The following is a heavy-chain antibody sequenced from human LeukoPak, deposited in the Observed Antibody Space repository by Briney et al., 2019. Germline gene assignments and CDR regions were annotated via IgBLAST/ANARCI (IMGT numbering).Heavy chain of an antibody. V-gene: IGHV3-11*06. Sequence: GGSLRLSCAASGFTFGDYYMSWIRQAPGKGLEWISSISGCSDYTPYADFLKGRVTISRDNAKNSLYLQLNSLSVEDTAVYYCARDGFSSGWFNWGQGTMVTVSS. J-gene: IGHJ3*01. CDR2: ISGCSDYT. D-gene: IGHD6-19*01. CDR3: ARDGFSSGWFN. CDR1: GFTFGDYY.